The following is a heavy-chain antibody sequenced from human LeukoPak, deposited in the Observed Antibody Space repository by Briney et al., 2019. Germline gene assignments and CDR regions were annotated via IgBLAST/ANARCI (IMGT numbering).Heavy chain of an antibody. Sequence: GGSLRLSCAVSGITLSNYGMSGVRQAPGKGLEGVAGISGSGGGTYYADYVKGRFTISRDNPKNTLYLQMNSLRAEDTAVYFCAKRGVVIRVILVGFHKEAYYFDSWGQGALVTVSS. CDR1: GITLSNYG. CDR3: AKRGVVIRVILVGFHKEAYYFDS. CDR2: ISGSGGGT. J-gene: IGHJ4*02. D-gene: IGHD3-22*01. V-gene: IGHV3-23*01.